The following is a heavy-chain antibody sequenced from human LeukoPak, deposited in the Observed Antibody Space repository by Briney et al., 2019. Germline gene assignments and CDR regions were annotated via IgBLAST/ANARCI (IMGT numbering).Heavy chain of an antibody. CDR1: AYSISSDYS. Sequence: KPSETLSLTCTVSAYSISSDYSWGWIRQPPGKGLEWIGSIYHSGATYYTPSLKSRVTISVDTSKNQFSLKLSSVTAADTAVYYCARAIPVAARAYFDYWGQGTLVTVSS. CDR3: ARAIPVAARAYFDY. V-gene: IGHV4-38-2*02. CDR2: IYHSGAT. D-gene: IGHD6-13*01. J-gene: IGHJ4*02.